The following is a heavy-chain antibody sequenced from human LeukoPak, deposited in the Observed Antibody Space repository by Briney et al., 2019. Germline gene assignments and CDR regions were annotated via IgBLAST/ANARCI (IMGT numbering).Heavy chain of an antibody. CDR2: IYSGGST. CDR3: ARDPTGAYYFDY. Sequence: GGSLRLSCAASGFTFSSYAMSWVRQAPGKGLEWVSVIYSGGSTYYADSVKGRFTISRDNSKSTLYLQMNSLRAEDTAVYYCARDPTGAYYFDYWGQGTLVTVSS. D-gene: IGHD7-27*01. CDR1: GFTFSSYA. J-gene: IGHJ4*02. V-gene: IGHV3-53*01.